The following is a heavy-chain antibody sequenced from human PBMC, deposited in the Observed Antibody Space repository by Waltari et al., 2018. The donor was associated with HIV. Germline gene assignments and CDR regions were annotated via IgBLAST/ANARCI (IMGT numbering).Heavy chain of an antibody. J-gene: IGHJ6*02. CDR1: GDNVSSNSTP. Sequence: QVQLQQSGPGLVKPSQTLSLTCSISGDNVSSNSTPWNWIRQSPWRGLEWLGRTYYRARWSNDYAVSVESRIIINPDTSKNQFSLQLNSVTPEDTAVYFCARSSSDRYYYNTMDVWGQGTRVTVSS. CDR2: TYYRARWSN. V-gene: IGHV6-1*01. CDR3: ARSSSDRYYYNTMDV. D-gene: IGHD3-16*02.